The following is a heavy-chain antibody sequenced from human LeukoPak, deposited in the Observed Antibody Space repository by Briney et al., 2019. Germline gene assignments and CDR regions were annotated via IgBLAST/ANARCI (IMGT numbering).Heavy chain of an antibody. CDR2: ISSSGSTI. CDR3: ASSGGSGMYY. D-gene: IGHD3-10*01. V-gene: IGHV3-48*03. CDR1: GFTFSSYE. Sequence: GGSLRLSCAASGFTFSSYEMNWVRQAPGKGLEWVSYISSSGSTIYYADSVKGRFTISRDNAKNSLYLQMNSLRAEDTAVYYCASSGGSGMYYWGQGTLVTVSS. J-gene: IGHJ4*02.